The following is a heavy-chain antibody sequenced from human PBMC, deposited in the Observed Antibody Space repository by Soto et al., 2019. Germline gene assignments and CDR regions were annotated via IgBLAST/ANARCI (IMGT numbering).Heavy chain of an antibody. CDR1: GGSFSGYY. CDR2: INHSGST. J-gene: IGHJ5*02. D-gene: IGHD2-15*01. Sequence: PSETLSLTCAVYGGSFSGYYWSWIRQPPGKGLEWIGEINHSGSTNYNPSLKSRVTISVDTSKNQFSLKLSSVTAADTAVYYCARDTPRCSGGSCYLGWFDPWGQGTLVTVSS. V-gene: IGHV4-34*01. CDR3: ARDTPRCSGGSCYLGWFDP.